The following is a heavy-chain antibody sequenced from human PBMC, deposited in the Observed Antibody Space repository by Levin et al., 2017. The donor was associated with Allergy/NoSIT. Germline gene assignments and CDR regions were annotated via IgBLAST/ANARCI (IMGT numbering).Heavy chain of an antibody. J-gene: IGHJ4*02. Sequence: SETLSLTCSVSSGSISNYHWSWIRQSPAEGLEWIGHISNSGNTNYNPSLTSRVTISPDTSKSQISLRLSTVTAADTAVYYCARHVYIDGSPFDHWGQGTLVAVSS. CDR3: ARHVYIDGSPFDH. D-gene: IGHD3-10*01. V-gene: IGHV4-59*08. CDR2: ISNSGNT. CDR1: SGSISNYH.